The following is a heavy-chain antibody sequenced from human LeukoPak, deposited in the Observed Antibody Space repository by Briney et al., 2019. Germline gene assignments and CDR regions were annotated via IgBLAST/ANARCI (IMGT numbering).Heavy chain of an antibody. CDR3: ARVAHSDLWFGEFNNWFDP. V-gene: IGHV4-4*02. D-gene: IGHD3-10*01. CDR1: GGSISSSNW. J-gene: IGHJ5*02. CDR2: IYHSGST. Sequence: SETLSLTCTVSGGSISSSNWWSWVRQPPGKGLEWIGKIYHSGSTNYNPSLKSRVTISVDKSKNQFSLKLGSVTAADTAVYYCARVAHSDLWFGEFNNWFDPWGQGTLVTVSS.